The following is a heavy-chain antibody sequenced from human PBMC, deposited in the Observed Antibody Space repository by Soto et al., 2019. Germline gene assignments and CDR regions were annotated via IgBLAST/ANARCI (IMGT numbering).Heavy chain of an antibody. CDR1: GGSISSYY. CDR3: AREGGYSSSWHKTYYYYGMDV. V-gene: IGHV4-4*07. J-gene: IGHJ6*02. Sequence: PSETLSLTCTVSGGSISSYYWSWIRQPAGKGLEWIGRIYTSGSTNYNPSLKSRVTMSVDTSKNQFSLKLSSVTAADTAVYYCAREGGYSSSWHKTYYYYGMDVWGQGTTVTVSS. CDR2: IYTSGST. D-gene: IGHD6-13*01.